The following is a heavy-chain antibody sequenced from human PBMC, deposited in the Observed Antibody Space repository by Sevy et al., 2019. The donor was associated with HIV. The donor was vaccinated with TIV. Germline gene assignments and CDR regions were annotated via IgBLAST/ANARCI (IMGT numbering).Heavy chain of an antibody. CDR1: GFTFSNYE. CDR3: ARDRVGATGLGYFQH. Sequence: GGSLRLSCAASGFTFSNYEMNWVRQAPGKGLEWVSYISSSDSTIYYADSVRGRFIISRDNPKNSLYLQMNSLRAEDTAVYYCARDRVGATGLGYFQHWGQGTLVTVSS. V-gene: IGHV3-48*03. J-gene: IGHJ1*01. D-gene: IGHD1-26*01. CDR2: ISSSDSTI.